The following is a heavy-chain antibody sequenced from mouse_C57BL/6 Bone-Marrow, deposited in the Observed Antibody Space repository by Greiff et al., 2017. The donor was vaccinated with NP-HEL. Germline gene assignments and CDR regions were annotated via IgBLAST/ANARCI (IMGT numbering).Heavy chain of an antibody. CDR1: GYTFTSYT. CDR3: ARHPYYFDD. Sequence: QVQLKESGAELARPGASVKMSCKASGYTFTSYTMHWVKQRPGQGLEWIGYINPSSGYTKYNQKFKDKATLTADKSYSTAYMQLSSLTSEDSAVYYCARHPYYFDDWGQGTTLTVSS. V-gene: IGHV1-4*01. CDR2: INPSSGYT. J-gene: IGHJ2*01.